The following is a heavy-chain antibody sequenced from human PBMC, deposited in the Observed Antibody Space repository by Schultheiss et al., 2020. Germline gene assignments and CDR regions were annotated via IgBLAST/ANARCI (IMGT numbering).Heavy chain of an antibody. CDR2: ISSSSSYI. D-gene: IGHD2-8*02. CDR1: GFTFSSYS. CDR3: ARDGCTGGVCAPFDY. Sequence: GGSLRLSCAASGFTFSSYSMNWVRQAPGKGLEWVSSISSSSSYIYYADSVKGRFTISRDNAKNSLYLQMNSLRAEDTAVYYCARDGCTGGVCAPFDYWGQGTLVTVSS. V-gene: IGHV3-21*04. J-gene: IGHJ4*02.